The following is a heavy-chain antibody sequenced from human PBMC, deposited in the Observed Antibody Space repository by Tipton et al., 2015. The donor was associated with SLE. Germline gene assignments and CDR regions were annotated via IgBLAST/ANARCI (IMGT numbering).Heavy chain of an antibody. CDR3: SREGYSSTWHGYYYYMDV. J-gene: IGHJ6*03. D-gene: IGHD6-13*01. Sequence: SLRLSCAASGFTFSDYYMSWNRQAPGKGLEWVSYISSSGSTRYYTDSVKGRFTISRDNAKNSLFLQMNSLRAEDTAVYYCSREGYSSTWHGYYYYMDVWGKGTTVTVSS. V-gene: IGHV3-11*04. CDR1: GFTFSDYY. CDR2: ISSSGSTR.